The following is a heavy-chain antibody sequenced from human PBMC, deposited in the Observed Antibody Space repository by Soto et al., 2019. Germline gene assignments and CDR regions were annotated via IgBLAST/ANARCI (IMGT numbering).Heavy chain of an antibody. Sequence: QITLKESGPTLLKPTQTLTLTCTFSGFSLSTNGGGLGWIRQTPGKALECLALIYWDDDKRYSPSLKSRLTITKDTSKNQVVLTMAHMGPVDTATYYFAHGRVDTVLATEYWGQGILVTVSS. V-gene: IGHV2-5*02. J-gene: IGHJ4*02. D-gene: IGHD5-18*01. CDR3: AHGRVDTVLATEY. CDR1: GFSLSTNGGG. CDR2: IYWDDDK.